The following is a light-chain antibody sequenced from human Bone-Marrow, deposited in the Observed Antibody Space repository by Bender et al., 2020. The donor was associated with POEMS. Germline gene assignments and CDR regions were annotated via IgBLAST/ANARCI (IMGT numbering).Light chain of an antibody. CDR1: SSNIGAGYD. Sequence: QSVLTQPPSVSEAPGQRVTLSCTGSSSNIGAGYDVQWYQQLPGTAPKLLIYANTNRPSGVPDRFSGSKSGTSASLAITGLQAEDEADYYCQSYDNSLGGWVFGGGTKLTVL. CDR3: QSYDNSLGGWV. CDR2: ANT. J-gene: IGLJ3*02. V-gene: IGLV1-40*01.